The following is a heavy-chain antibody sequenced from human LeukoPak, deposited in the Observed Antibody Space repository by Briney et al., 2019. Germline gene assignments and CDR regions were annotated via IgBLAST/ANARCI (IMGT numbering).Heavy chain of an antibody. J-gene: IGHJ4*02. V-gene: IGHV3-23*01. Sequence: GGSLRLSCAASGFTFSTYAMSWVRQAPGKGLEWVSAISSSGGVTYYADSVKGRFTISRDNSRNTLFLQMNSLRAEDTAVYYCAKGTMDGGQYYYDSSGGQGTLVTVSS. CDR1: GFTFSTYA. CDR2: ISSSGGVT. D-gene: IGHD3-22*01. CDR3: AKGTMDGGQYYYDSS.